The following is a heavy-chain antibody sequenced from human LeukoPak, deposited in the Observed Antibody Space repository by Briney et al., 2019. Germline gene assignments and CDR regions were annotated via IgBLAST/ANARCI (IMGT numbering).Heavy chain of an antibody. CDR1: GYTFTSYD. CDR2: MNPNSGNT. Sequence: GASVKVSCKASGYTFTSYDINWVRQATGQGLEWMGWMNPNSGNTGHAQKFQGRVTMTRNTSISTAYMELSSLRSEDTAVYYCARVGYSYGYFYYYYGMDVWGQGTTVTVSS. J-gene: IGHJ6*02. V-gene: IGHV1-8*01. CDR3: ARVGYSYGYFYYYYGMDV. D-gene: IGHD5-18*01.